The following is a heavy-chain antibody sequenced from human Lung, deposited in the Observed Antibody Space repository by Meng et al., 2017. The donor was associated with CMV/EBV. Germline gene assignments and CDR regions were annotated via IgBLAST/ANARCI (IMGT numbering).Heavy chain of an antibody. CDR1: GGSFSEYY. CDR2: ITHSGRT. V-gene: IGHV4-34*01. Sequence: SETLSLTCGVDGGSFSEYYWSWIRQTPGKGLECIGEITHSGRTNYHPSLKSRVTISGDTSKNQFSLTLNSVTAADTAVYYCARLRPREYKNGVIFYYYGMDVWGQGTTVTVSS. J-gene: IGHJ6*02. CDR3: ARLRPREYKNGVIFYYYGMDV. D-gene: IGHD2-8*01.